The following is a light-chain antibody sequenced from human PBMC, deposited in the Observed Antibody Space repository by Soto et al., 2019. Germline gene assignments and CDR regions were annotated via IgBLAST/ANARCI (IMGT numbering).Light chain of an antibody. CDR2: GAS. J-gene: IGKJ1*01. CDR3: QQYGSSPLWT. CDR1: QSVSSSY. V-gene: IGKV3-20*01. Sequence: EIVLTQSPGTLSLSPGERATLSCRASQSVSSSYLAWYQQKPGQAPRLLIYGASSRATGIADRFSGSGSGTDFTLTISRLEPEDFTVCYCQQYGSSPLWTFGQGTKVEIK.